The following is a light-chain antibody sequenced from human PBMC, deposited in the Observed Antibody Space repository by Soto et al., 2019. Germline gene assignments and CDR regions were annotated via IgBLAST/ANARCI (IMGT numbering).Light chain of an antibody. Sequence: QSALTQPPSASGSPGQSVTISCTGTTSDVGGYHYVSWYQQHPGKAPKLMIHEVTKRPSGVPDRFSGSKSGNTASLTVSGLQGEDEADYYRSSYAGSNNLVFGGGTQLTVL. J-gene: IGLJ2*01. CDR2: EVT. V-gene: IGLV2-8*01. CDR3: SSYAGSNNLV. CDR1: TSDVGGYHY.